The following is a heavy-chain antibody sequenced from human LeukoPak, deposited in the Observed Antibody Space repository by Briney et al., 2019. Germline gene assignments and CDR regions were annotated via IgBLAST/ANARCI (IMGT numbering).Heavy chain of an antibody. CDR2: ISGTGGRT. D-gene: IGHD5-12*01. CDR3: ATQRGGYSGYDDAFDI. CDR1: GFTFSSYA. Sequence: GGSLRLSCAASGFTFSSYAMNWVRQAPGKGLEWVSVISGTGGRTYYADSVKGRFTISRDNSKNTLYLQMNSLRAEDTAVYYCATQRGGYSGYDDAFDIWGQGTMVTVSS. J-gene: IGHJ3*02. V-gene: IGHV3-23*01.